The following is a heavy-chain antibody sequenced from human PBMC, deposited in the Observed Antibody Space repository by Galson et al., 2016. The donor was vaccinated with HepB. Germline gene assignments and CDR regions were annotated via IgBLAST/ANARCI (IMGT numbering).Heavy chain of an antibody. CDR3: AKVRRYYDSWGYPSEAFHL. D-gene: IGHD3-22*01. CDR1: GFTFSTYG. V-gene: IGHV3-23*01. CDR2: IKDAEDSS. Sequence: SLRLTCAAFGFTFSTYGMSWVRQAPGKGLEWVSSIKDAEDSSNYADSVKGRFTISRDNSRNTLFLQMNRLRVEDTAVYYCAKVRRYYDSWGYPSEAFHLWGQGTMVTVSS. J-gene: IGHJ3*01.